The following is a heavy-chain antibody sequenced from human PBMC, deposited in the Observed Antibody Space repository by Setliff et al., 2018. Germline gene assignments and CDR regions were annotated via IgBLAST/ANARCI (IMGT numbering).Heavy chain of an antibody. CDR2: VYTSGGT. CDR1: GGSISSSYY. CDR3: ARDQWVRSPPLYFSYGMDV. J-gene: IGHJ6*02. V-gene: IGHV4-4*07. D-gene: IGHD5-12*01. Sequence: SETLSLTCTVSGGSISSSYYWSWIRQPAGKGLEWIGRVYTSGGTNYNPSLKSRVTISLDTSKTQLSLKLTSVTAADTAVYYCARDQWVRSPPLYFSYGMDVWGLGTTVTVS.